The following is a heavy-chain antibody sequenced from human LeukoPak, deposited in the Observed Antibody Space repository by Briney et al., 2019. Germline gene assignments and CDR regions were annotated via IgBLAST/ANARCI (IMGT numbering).Heavy chain of an antibody. CDR3: ARMQRITIFGVVITPFDY. D-gene: IGHD3-3*01. J-gene: IGHJ4*02. CDR1: GFTFSSYW. Sequence: PAETLRLSCAASGFTFSSYWLSWVRQAPGKGLEWVANIKQDGSEKYYVASVKGRFTISRDNAKNSLYLQMNSLRAEDTAVYYCARMQRITIFGVVITPFDYWGQGTLVTVSS. CDR2: IKQDGSEK. V-gene: IGHV3-7*01.